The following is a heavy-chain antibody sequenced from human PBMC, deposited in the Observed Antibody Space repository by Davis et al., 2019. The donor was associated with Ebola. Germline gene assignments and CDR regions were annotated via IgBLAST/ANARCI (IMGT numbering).Heavy chain of an antibody. V-gene: IGHV1-8*01. CDR2: MNPSSGTT. Sequence: AASVTVSCKASGYTFTSYDINWVRQATGQGLEWMGWMNPSSGTTGYTQNFQGRVTMTEDTSTDTAYMELSSLRSEDTAVYYCAAGGIGGGFVIWGQGTMVTVSS. CDR3: AAGGIGGGFVI. CDR1: GYTFTSYD. D-gene: IGHD2-15*01. J-gene: IGHJ3*02.